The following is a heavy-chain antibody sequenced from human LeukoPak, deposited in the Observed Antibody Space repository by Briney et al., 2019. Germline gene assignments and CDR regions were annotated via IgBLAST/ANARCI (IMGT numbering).Heavy chain of an antibody. J-gene: IGHJ4*02. CDR2: IPDKGNEK. CDR3: TRDSASGSYRFDY. D-gene: IGHD1-26*01. CDR1: GFYFSTYA. V-gene: IGHV3-30-3*01. Sequence: GRSRRLSSAATGFYFSTYAMHWVRQAPGKVLEWVAAIPDKGNEKYYADSVKGRFIICRDNSENTLYLQVNGLRTEDTAVYYCTRDSASGSYRFDYWGQGTLVTVSS.